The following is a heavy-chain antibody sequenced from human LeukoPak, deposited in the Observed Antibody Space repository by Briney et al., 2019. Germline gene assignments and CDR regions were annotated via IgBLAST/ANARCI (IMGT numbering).Heavy chain of an antibody. D-gene: IGHD3-10*01. CDR3: ARAPTITMVRGVISWFDP. CDR1: GYTFTSYA. J-gene: IGHJ5*02. V-gene: IGHV1-3*01. Sequence: ASVKVSFKASGYTFTSYAMHWVRQAPGQRLEWMGWINAGNGNTKYSQKFQGRVTITRDTSASTAYMELSSLRSEDTAVYYCARAPTITMVRGVISWFDPWGQGTLVTVSS. CDR2: INAGNGNT.